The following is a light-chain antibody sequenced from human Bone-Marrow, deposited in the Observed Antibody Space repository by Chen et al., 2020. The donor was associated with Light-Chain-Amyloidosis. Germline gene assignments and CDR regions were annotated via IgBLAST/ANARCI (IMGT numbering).Light chain of an antibody. CDR3: QVWDRSSDRPV. J-gene: IGLJ3*02. V-gene: IGLV3-21*02. CDR1: NIGSTS. CDR2: DDS. Sequence: SYVLTPPSSVSVAPGQTATLACGGNNIGSTSVHWYQQTPGQAPLLVVYDDSDRPSGIPERLSGSNSGKTATLTISRVEAGDEADYYCQVWDRSSDRPVFGGGTKLTVL.